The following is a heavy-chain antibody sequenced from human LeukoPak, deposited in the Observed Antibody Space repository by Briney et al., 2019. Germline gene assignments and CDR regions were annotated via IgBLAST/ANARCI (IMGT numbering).Heavy chain of an antibody. CDR3: ASGKQWLVGGDAFDI. CDR2: ISSSSSYT. Sequence: GGPLRLSCAASGFTFSDYYMSWIRQAPGKGLEWVSYISSSSSYTNYADSVKGRFTISRDNAKNSLYLQMNSLRAEDTAVYYCASGKQWLVGGDAFDIWGQGTMVTVSS. J-gene: IGHJ3*02. D-gene: IGHD6-19*01. V-gene: IGHV3-11*06. CDR1: GFTFSDYY.